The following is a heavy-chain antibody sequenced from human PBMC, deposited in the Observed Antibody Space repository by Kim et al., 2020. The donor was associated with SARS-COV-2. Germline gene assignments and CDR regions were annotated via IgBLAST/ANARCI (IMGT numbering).Heavy chain of an antibody. CDR1: GGSISSYY. D-gene: IGHD3-3*01. V-gene: IGHV4-59*08. CDR2: IYYSGST. CDR3: ARQFDFWSGYNYYYYYMDV. Sequence: SETLSLTYTVSGGSISSYYWSWIRQPPGKGLEWIGYIYYSGSTNYNPSLKSRVTISVDTSKNQFSLKLSSVTAADTAVYYCARQFDFWSGYNYYYYYMDVWGKGTTVTVSS. J-gene: IGHJ6*03.